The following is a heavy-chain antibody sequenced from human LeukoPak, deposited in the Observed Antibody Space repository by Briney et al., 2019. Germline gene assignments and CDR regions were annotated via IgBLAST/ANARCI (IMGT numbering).Heavy chain of an antibody. J-gene: IGHJ4*02. Sequence: GGSLRLSCVASTFTFTNYWMTWVRQAPGKGLEWVANIKEDGTEKKYADSVKGRFTISRGNTENSVYLQMNSLRFEDTAVYFCAGGEGWTAEDWGQGTQVTVSS. CDR2: IKEDGTEK. CDR1: TFTFTNYW. V-gene: IGHV3-7*03. D-gene: IGHD3-16*01. CDR3: AGGEGWTAED.